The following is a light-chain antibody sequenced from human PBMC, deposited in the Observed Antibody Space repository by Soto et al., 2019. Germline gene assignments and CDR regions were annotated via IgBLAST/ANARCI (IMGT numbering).Light chain of an antibody. Sequence: DIQLTQSPYFLSASVGDRVTITCRASQDVSDYLAWYQHAPGKAPNLLIYAAYTLQSGVPSRFSGSGSGTEFSLTITSLQPEDFANYYCQYLNGAPTITFGQGTRLDIK. CDR3: QYLNGAPTIT. V-gene: IGKV1-9*01. CDR1: QDVSDY. J-gene: IGKJ5*01. CDR2: AAY.